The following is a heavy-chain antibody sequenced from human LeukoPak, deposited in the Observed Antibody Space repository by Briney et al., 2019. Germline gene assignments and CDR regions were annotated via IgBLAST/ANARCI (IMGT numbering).Heavy chain of an antibody. J-gene: IGHJ4*02. CDR1: GFTFSTYT. D-gene: IGHD2-2*01. CDR2: ISSSSNNI. V-gene: IGHV3-21*01. CDR3: ARGYQRPDY. Sequence: PGGSLRLSCAASGFTFSTYTMNWVRQAPGKGLEWVSSISSSSNNINYADSVKGRITISRDNAMNSVHLQMNSLRVEDTAVYYCARGYQRPDYWGQGTLITVSS.